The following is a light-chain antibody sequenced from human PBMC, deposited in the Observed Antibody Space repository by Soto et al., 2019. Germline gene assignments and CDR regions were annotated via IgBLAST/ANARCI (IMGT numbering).Light chain of an antibody. Sequence: QSVLTQPASVSGSPGQSITSSCTGASSDVGYYNYVSWYQQHPGKAPKLMIYDVRNRPSGVSNRFSGSKSGNTASLTISGLQAEDESDYYCSRYTSSSPYVFVTGTKSPY. CDR3: SRYTSSSPYV. CDR2: DVR. CDR1: SSDVGYYNY. J-gene: IGLJ1*01. V-gene: IGLV2-14*03.